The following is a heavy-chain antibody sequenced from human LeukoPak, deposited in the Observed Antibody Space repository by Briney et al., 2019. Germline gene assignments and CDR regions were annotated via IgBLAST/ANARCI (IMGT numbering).Heavy chain of an antibody. CDR3: AKDQSYYFDY. CDR1: GFPFSTYA. Sequence: PGGSLRLSCAATGFPFSTYAMSWVRQAPGKGLEWVSAISGSGASTYYADSVKGRFTISRDNSKNTLYLQMSSLRADDTGVYYCAKDQSYYFDYWGQGTLVTVSS. V-gene: IGHV3-23*01. J-gene: IGHJ4*02. CDR2: ISGSGAST.